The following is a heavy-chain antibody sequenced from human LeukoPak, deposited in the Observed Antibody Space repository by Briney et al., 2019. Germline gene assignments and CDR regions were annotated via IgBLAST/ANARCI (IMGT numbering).Heavy chain of an antibody. V-gene: IGHV4-4*02. D-gene: IGHD3-22*01. CDR3: ARDRSYDSSGYHHDAFDI. CDR1: GGSISSSNW. CDR2: IYHSGTT. Sequence: SETLSLTCTVSGGSISSSNWWSWARQPPGKGLEWIGEIYHSGTTNYNPSLKSRVTISVDKPKNQFSLKLSSVTAADTAVYYCARDRSYDSSGYHHDAFDIWGQGTMVTVSS. J-gene: IGHJ3*02.